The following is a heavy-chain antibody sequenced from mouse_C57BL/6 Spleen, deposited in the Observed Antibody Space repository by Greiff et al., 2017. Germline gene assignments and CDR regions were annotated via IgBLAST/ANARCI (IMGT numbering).Heavy chain of an antibody. CDR2: IHPNSGST. D-gene: IGHD2-4*01. Sequence: QVQLQQPGAELVKPGASVKLSCKASGYTFTSYWMHCVKQRPGQGLEWIGMIHPNSGSTNYNEKFKSQATLTVDKSSSTAYMQLRCLTSEDSAVYYCAPSYDYDWFAYWGQGTLVTVSA. CDR1: GYTFTSYW. J-gene: IGHJ3*01. V-gene: IGHV1-64*01. CDR3: APSYDYDWFAY.